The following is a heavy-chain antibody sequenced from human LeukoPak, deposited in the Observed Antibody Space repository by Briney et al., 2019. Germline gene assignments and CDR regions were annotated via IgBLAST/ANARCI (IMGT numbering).Heavy chain of an antibody. CDR2: INPNSGGT. D-gene: IGHD7-27*01. CDR1: GYTFTSYG. CDR3: ARDLGVTGYDAFDI. J-gene: IGHJ3*02. V-gene: IGHV1-2*02. Sequence: GASVKVSCKASGYTFTSYGISWVRQAPGQGLEWRGWINPNSGGTNYAQKFQGRVTMTRDTSISTAYMELSRLRSDDTAVYYCARDLGVTGYDAFDIWDQGTMVTVSS.